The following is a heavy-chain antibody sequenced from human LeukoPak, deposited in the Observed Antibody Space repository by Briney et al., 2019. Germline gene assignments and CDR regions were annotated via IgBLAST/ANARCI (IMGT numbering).Heavy chain of an antibody. D-gene: IGHD3-22*01. CDR2: IYYTGKT. CDR3: ARGISSGAYYGTSHWYFDL. V-gene: IGHV4-59*01. Sequence: SETLSLTCAVSGGSISGYYWNWIRKPPGKGLEWIGYIYYTGKTNYNPSLKSRVTISIDASNNQFSLKLSSVTAADTAVYYCARGISSGAYYGTSHWYFDLWGRGTLVTVSS. J-gene: IGHJ2*01. CDR1: GGSISGYY.